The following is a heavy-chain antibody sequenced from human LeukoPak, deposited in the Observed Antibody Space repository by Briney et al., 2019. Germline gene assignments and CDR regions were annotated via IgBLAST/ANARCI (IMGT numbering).Heavy chain of an antibody. Sequence: GRSLRLSCAASGFTFSSYGMHWVRQAPGKGLEWVAVIWHDGSNKNYADSVKGRFTMSRDNSKNTLYLEMNNLRAEDTAVYYCARGEFGVNPSDYWGQGTLVTVSS. CDR2: IWHDGSNK. CDR1: GFTFSSYG. D-gene: IGHD2/OR15-2a*01. V-gene: IGHV3-33*01. CDR3: ARGEFGVNPSDY. J-gene: IGHJ4*02.